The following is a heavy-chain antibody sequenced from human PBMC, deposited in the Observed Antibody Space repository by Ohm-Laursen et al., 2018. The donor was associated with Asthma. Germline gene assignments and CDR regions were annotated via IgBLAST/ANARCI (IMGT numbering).Heavy chain of an antibody. CDR3: AKTPGSSWRDYYYYGMDV. V-gene: IGHV3-21*04. Sequence: SLRLSCAASGYTFSRYSIHWVRQIPGKGLEWVASISTASSFIYYADSVRGRFTTSRDNARNSVYLQMNSLRAEDTALYCCAKTPGSSWRDYYYYGMDVWGQGTTVTVSS. D-gene: IGHD6-13*01. J-gene: IGHJ6*02. CDR1: GYTFSRYS. CDR2: ISTASSFI.